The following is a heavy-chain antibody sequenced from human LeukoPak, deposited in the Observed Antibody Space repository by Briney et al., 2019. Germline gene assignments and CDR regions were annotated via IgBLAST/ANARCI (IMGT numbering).Heavy chain of an antibody. D-gene: IGHD3-10*01. CDR3: ARHMRAYYYGSGAQAHRGFDP. CDR1: GGSISSYY. Sequence: SETLSLTCTVSGGSISSYYWSWIRQPPGKGLEWIGEINHSGSTNYNPSLKSRVTISVDTSKNQFSLKLSSVTAADTAVYYCARHMRAYYYGSGAQAHRGFDPWGQGTLVTVSS. V-gene: IGHV4-34*01. CDR2: INHSGST. J-gene: IGHJ5*02.